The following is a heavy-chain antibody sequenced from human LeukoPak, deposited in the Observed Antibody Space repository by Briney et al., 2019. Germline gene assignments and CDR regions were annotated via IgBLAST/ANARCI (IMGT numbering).Heavy chain of an antibody. CDR2: ISFSGSNT. D-gene: IGHD3-22*01. CDR1: GFTFSNYA. V-gene: IGHV3-23*01. Sequence: PGGSLRLSCAASGFTFSNYAMSWVRQAPGKGLEWVSGISFSGSNTYYADSVKGRFTFSRDNSKNILYLQMNSLRTEDTAVYYCATTSFYYDSSGYYGGSWGQGTLVTVSS. J-gene: IGHJ4*02. CDR3: ATTSFYYDSSGYYGGS.